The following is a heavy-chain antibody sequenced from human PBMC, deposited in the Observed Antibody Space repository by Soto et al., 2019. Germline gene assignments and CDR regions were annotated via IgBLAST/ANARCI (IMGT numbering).Heavy chain of an antibody. Sequence: PGESLKISCKGSGYSFISYWIGWVRQMPGKGLEWMGIIYPGDSDTRYSPSFQGQVTISADKSISTAYLQWSSLKASDTAMYYRAREYSSSSTHYYYYGMDVWGQGTTVTVSS. J-gene: IGHJ6*02. D-gene: IGHD6-6*01. CDR2: IYPGDSDT. V-gene: IGHV5-51*01. CDR3: AREYSSSSTHYYYYGMDV. CDR1: GYSFISYW.